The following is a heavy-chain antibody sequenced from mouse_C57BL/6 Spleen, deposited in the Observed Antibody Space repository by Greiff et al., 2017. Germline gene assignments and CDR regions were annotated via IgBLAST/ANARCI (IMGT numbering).Heavy chain of an antibody. D-gene: IGHD4-1*01. V-gene: IGHV5-17*01. J-gene: IGHJ1*03. Sequence: EVMLVESGGGLVKPGGSLKLSCAASGFTFSDYGMHWVRQAPEKGLEWVAYISSGSSTIYYADTVKGRFTISRDNAKNTLFLQMTSLRSEDTAMYYCAKKTLITGTFHWYFDVWGTGTTVTVSS. CDR2: ISSGSSTI. CDR3: AKKTLITGTFHWYFDV. CDR1: GFTFSDYG.